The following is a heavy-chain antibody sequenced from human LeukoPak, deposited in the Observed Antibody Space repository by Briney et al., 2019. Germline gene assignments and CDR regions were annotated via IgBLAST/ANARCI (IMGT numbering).Heavy chain of an antibody. CDR1: GYTFNGYY. CDR2: INPNSGDT. V-gene: IGHV1-2*02. CDR3: ARDSIVYYYDSSGYYYNYFDY. J-gene: IGHJ4*02. D-gene: IGHD3-22*01. Sequence: ASVKVSCQASGYTFNGYYTHWVRQAPGQGLEWMGWINPNSGDTNYAQKFQGRVTMTRDTSISTAYMELSRLRSDDTAVYYCARDSIVYYYDSSGYYYNYFDYWGQGSLVTVSS.